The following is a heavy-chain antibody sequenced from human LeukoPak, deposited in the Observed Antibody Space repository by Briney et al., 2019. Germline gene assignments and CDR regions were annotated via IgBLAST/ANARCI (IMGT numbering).Heavy chain of an antibody. CDR3: ARVKLVYYSSSWFSPLDFDY. V-gene: IGHV6-1*01. J-gene: IGHJ4*02. CDR1: GDSVSSNSAA. CDR2: PYYRSKWYN. Sequence: SQTLSLTCAISGDSVSSNSAAWNWIRHSPSRGLEWLGRPYYRSKWYNDYAVSVKSRITINPDTSKNQFSLQLNSVTPEDTAVYYCARVKLVYYSSSWFSPLDFDYWGQGTLVTVSS. D-gene: IGHD6-13*01.